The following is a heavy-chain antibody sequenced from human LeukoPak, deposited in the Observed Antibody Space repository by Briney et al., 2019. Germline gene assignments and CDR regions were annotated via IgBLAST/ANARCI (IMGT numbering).Heavy chain of an antibody. D-gene: IGHD6-19*01. J-gene: IGHJ5*02. CDR3: ARVEYSSGQDWFDP. CDR2: IWYDGSNK. CDR1: GFTFSSYG. Sequence: GRSLRFSCAAPGFTFSSYGMHWVRQAPGKGLEWVAVIWYDGSNKYYADSVKGRFTISRDNSKNTLYLQMNSLRAEDTAVYYCARVEYSSGQDWFDPWGQGTLVTVSA. V-gene: IGHV3-33*01.